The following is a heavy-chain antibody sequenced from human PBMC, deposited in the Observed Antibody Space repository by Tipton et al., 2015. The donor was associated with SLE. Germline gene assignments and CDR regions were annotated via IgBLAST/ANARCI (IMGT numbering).Heavy chain of an antibody. Sequence: TLSLTCAVYGGSFSGYYWSWLRQSPGKGLEWIGEINHRGSNNYNPSLKSRVTISVDRSNNQFSLNLSSVTAADTAVYYCTRERIEEYGGKENWIDPWGQGTLVSVSS. CDR2: INHRGSN. D-gene: IGHD4/OR15-4a*01. CDR3: TRERIEEYGGKENWIDP. J-gene: IGHJ5*02. CDR1: GGSFSGYY. V-gene: IGHV4-34*01.